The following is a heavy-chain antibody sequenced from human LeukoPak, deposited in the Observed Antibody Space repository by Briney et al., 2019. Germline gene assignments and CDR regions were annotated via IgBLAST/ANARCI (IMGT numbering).Heavy chain of an antibody. CDR1: GFIISSYS. CDR3: ATEWLGTS. J-gene: IGHJ4*02. Sequence: PGGSLRLSCAASGFIISSYSMNWVRQAPGKGLEWVSGISWNSGSIGYADSVKGRFTISRDNSKNTLYLQMNSLRAEDTAVYYCATEWLGTSWGQGTLVTVSS. CDR2: ISWNSGSI. D-gene: IGHD3-22*01. V-gene: IGHV3-9*01.